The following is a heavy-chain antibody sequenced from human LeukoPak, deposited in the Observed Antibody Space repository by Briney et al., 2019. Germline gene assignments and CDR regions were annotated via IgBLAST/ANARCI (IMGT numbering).Heavy chain of an antibody. V-gene: IGHV1-58*02. D-gene: IGHD4-17*01. CDR1: GFTFTSSA. J-gene: IGHJ4*02. CDR2: ILIGSGNT. CDR3: GARHSSGDYFSNFDY. Sequence: ASVKLSCKASGFTFTSSAMQWVRQARGHRLEWIGWILIGSGNTNYSQKFQERVTITRDMSTSTAYMELSSLRSECAGVYYCGARHSSGDYFSNFDYWGKGTLVTVSS.